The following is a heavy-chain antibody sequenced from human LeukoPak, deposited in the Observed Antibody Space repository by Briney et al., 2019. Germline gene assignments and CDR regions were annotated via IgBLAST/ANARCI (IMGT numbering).Heavy chain of an antibody. D-gene: IGHD4-23*01. CDR1: GFTFSTYN. CDR2: ISGSSSYI. V-gene: IGHV3-21*01. Sequence: GGSLRLSCAASGFTFSTYNMNWVRQAPGKGLEWVSSISGSSSYIYYADSVKGRFSISRDNAKNSLYLHMNSLRAEDTAVYYCARDYGGSSPFDYWGQGTLVTVSS. J-gene: IGHJ4*02. CDR3: ARDYGGSSPFDY.